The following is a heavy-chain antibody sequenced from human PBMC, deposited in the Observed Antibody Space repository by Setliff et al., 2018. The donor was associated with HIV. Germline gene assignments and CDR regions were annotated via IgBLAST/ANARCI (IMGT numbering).Heavy chain of an antibody. CDR3: ARGGNSRAAWFDS. D-gene: IGHD5-12*01. J-gene: IGHJ5*01. Sequence: SETLSLTCSVSGGSITSGGHYWSWIRHLPGKGLEWIGYIHYTGCNFYNPSLTDRLTLSVDTSDNQFSLKLTSVTAADTAVYYCARGGNSRAAWFDSWGQGTLVTVSS. CDR2: IHYTGCN. CDR1: GGSITSGGHY. V-gene: IGHV4-31*02.